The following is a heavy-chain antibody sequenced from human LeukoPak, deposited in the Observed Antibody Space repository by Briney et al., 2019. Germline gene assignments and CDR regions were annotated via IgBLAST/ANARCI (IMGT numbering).Heavy chain of an antibody. CDR3: AKGGDWNDVSNY. V-gene: IGHV3-23*01. J-gene: IGHJ4*02. D-gene: IGHD1-1*01. Sequence: GGSLRLSCAGSGFTFISYAMNWVRQAPGKGLEWVSGISGSGGSTYYADTVKGRFSISRDDSKNTLYLQMNSLRAEDTAVYYCAKGGDWNDVSNYWGQGTQVTVSS. CDR1: GFTFISYA. CDR2: ISGSGGST.